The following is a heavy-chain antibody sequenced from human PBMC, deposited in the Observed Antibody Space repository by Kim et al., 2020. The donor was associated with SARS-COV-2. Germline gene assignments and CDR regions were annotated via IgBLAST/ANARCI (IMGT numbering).Heavy chain of an antibody. V-gene: IGHV4-39*02. D-gene: IGHD2-21*02. J-gene: IGHJ4*02. CDR3: AREGRIVVVTASGDFRY. Sequence: LKSRVTISGDTSKNQFSLKLSSVTAADTAVYYCAREGRIVVVTASGDFRYWGQGTLVTVSS.